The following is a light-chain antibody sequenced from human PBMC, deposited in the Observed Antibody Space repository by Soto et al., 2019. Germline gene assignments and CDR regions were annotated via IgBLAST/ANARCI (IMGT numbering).Light chain of an antibody. CDR3: SSYGGSDNSVA. Sequence: QSVLTQPPSASGSPGQSVTISCTGSTSDSGFHKYVAWYQHHPGRAPKLLIYEVTKRPSGVPDRFSASKSGNTASLTVSGLLSDDEAVYYCSSYGGSDNSVAFGRGTQLTVL. J-gene: IGLJ2*01. V-gene: IGLV2-8*01. CDR1: TSDSGFHKY. CDR2: EVT.